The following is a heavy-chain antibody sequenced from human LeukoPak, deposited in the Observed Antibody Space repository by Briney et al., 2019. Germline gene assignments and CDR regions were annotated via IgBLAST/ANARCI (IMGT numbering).Heavy chain of an antibody. J-gene: IGHJ4*02. CDR1: GYSISSGYY. CDR3: ARLRVFFDWLSLDY. D-gene: IGHD3/OR15-3a*01. Sequence: SETLSLTCTVSGYSISSGYYWGWIRQPPGKGLEWIGSIYHSGSTNYNPSLKSRVTISVDTSKNQFSLKLSSVTAADTAVYYCARLRVFFDWLSLDYWGQGTLVTVSS. V-gene: IGHV4-38-2*02. CDR2: IYHSGST.